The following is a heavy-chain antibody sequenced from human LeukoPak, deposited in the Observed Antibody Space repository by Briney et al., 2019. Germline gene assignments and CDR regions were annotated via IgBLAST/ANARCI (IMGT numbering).Heavy chain of an antibody. D-gene: IGHD6-19*01. J-gene: IGHJ1*01. CDR3: TRDGGSGWPEYFQD. CDR2: IRSKAYGGTT. V-gene: IGHV3-49*04. CDR1: GFTFSSYS. Sequence: GGSLRLSCAASGFTFSSYSMNWVRQAPGKGLEWVGFIRSKAYGGTTEYAASVNGRFTISRDDSKSIAYLQMNSLKTEDTAVYYCTRDGGSGWPEYFQDWGQGTLVTVSS.